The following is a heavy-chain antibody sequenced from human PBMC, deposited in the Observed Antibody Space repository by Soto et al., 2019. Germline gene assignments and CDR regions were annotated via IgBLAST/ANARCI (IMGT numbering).Heavy chain of an antibody. Sequence: QVQLVQSGAEVKKPGASVKVSCKASGYTFTNYGINWVRQAPGQGLEWMGWINVYNGNTNYAQSLQGRVTMTTDTSXNXXYMELRSLRSDDTAVYYCARDPLIVAVSSDYGMDVWGQGTTVTVSS. CDR1: GYTFTNYG. V-gene: IGHV1-18*01. J-gene: IGHJ6*02. CDR3: ARDPLIVAVSSDYGMDV. D-gene: IGHD2-21*01. CDR2: INVYNGNT.